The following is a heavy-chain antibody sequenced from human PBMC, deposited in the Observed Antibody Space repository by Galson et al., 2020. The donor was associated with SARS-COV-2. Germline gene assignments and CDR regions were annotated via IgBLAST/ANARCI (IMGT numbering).Heavy chain of an antibody. CDR3: ARDRRENYDILTGYYTGGMDV. D-gene: IGHD3-9*01. J-gene: IGHJ6*02. CDR1: GGSISSGGYY. Sequence: SQTLPLTCTVSGGSISSGGYYWSWIRQHQGKGLEWIGYIYYSGSTYYNPSLKSRVTISVDTSKNQFSLKLSSVTAADTAVYYCARDRRENYDILTGYYTGGMDVWGQGTTVTVSS. V-gene: IGHV4-31*03. CDR2: IYYSGST.